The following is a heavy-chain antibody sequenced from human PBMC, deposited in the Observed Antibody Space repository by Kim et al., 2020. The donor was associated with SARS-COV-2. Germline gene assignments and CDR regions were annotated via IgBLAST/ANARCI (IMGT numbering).Heavy chain of an antibody. V-gene: IGHV3-74*01. J-gene: IGHJ6*02. Sequence: GGSLRLSCAASGFTFSSYWMHWVRQAPGKGLVWVSRINSDGSSTSYADSVKGRFTISRDNAKNTLYLQMNSLRAEDTAVYYCARVREDNVDIVANYYYGMDVWGQGTTVTVSS. CDR1: GFTFSSYW. D-gene: IGHD5-12*01. CDR3: ARVREDNVDIVANYYYGMDV. CDR2: INSDGSST.